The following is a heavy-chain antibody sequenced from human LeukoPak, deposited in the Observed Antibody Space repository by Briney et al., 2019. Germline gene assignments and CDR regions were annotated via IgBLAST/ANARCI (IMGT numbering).Heavy chain of an antibody. V-gene: IGHV4-34*01. CDR3: ARWGGTVVRGVSFYYGMDV. CDR1: GGSFSGYY. CDR2: INHSGST. D-gene: IGHD3-10*01. Sequence: SETLSLTCAVYGGSFSGYYWSWIRQPPGKGLEWIGEINHSGSTNYNPSLKSRVTISVDTSKNQFSLKLSSVTAADTAVYYCARWGGTVVRGVSFYYGMDVWGQGTLVTVSS. J-gene: IGHJ6*02.